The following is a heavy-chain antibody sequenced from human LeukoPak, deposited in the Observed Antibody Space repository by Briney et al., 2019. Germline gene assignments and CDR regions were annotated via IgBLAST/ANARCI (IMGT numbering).Heavy chain of an antibody. CDR3: TRGGYCSGGSCTSGAFDI. D-gene: IGHD2-15*01. V-gene: IGHV3-49*04. Sequence: PGGSLRLSCTASGFTFGDYAMSWVRQAPGKGLEWVGFIRSKAYGGTTEYAASVKGRFTISRDDSKSIDYLQMNSLKTEDTAVYYCTRGGYCSGGSCTSGAFDIWGQGTMVTVSS. CDR2: IRSKAYGGTT. J-gene: IGHJ3*02. CDR1: GFTFGDYA.